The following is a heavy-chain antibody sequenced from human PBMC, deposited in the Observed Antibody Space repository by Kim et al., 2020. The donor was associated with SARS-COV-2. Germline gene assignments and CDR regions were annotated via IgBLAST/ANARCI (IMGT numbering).Heavy chain of an antibody. J-gene: IGHJ4*02. CDR2: IWYDGSNK. D-gene: IGHD3-9*01. V-gene: IGHV3-33*01. CDR3: ASNYDILTGYYTGEKWILDY. CDR1: GFTFSSYD. Sequence: GGSLRLSCAASGFTFSSYDMHWVRQAPGKGLEWVAVIWYDGSNKYYADSVKGRFTISRDNSKNTLYLQMNSLRAEDTAVYYCASNYDILTGYYTGEKWILDYWGQGTLVTVSS.